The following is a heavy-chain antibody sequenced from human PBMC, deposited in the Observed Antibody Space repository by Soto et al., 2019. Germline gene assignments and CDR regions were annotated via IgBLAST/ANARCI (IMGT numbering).Heavy chain of an antibody. CDR3: ARDLALAPGIFDS. D-gene: IGHD1-26*01. Sequence: PGGSLRLSCAASGFTVSSNYMSWVRQAPGKGLEWVSVIYSGGSTYYADSVKGRFTISRDNAKNSLYLQMNSLRAEDTAVYYCARDLALAPGIFDSWGQGTLVTVSS. CDR1: GFTVSSNY. V-gene: IGHV3-53*01. J-gene: IGHJ4*02. CDR2: IYSGGST.